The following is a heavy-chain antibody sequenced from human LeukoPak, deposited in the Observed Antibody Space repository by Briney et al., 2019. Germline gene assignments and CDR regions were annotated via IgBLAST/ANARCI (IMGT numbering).Heavy chain of an antibody. CDR2: IGLSGSPL. V-gene: IGHV3-11*04. D-gene: IGHD3-22*01. J-gene: IGHJ4*02. Sequence: GGSLRLSCAVSGFPFTRFYMSWLRQAPGKGLEWISYIGLSGSPLDYADSVRGRFTISRDNAKNSLYLELNSLRAEDTAVYYCARKDFSSGSFSYWGQGTLVTVSS. CDR1: GFPFTRFY. CDR3: ARKDFSSGSFSY.